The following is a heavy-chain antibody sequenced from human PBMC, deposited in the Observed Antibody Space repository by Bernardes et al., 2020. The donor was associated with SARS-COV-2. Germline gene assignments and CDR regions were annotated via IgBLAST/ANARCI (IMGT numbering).Heavy chain of an antibody. J-gene: IGHJ6*02. CDR2: IKQDGSEK. D-gene: IGHD3-10*01. Sequence: GGSLRLSCAASGFTFSSYWMSWVRQAPGKGLEWVANIKQDGSEKYYVDSVKGRFTISRDNAKNSLYLQMNSLRAEDTAVYYCAREGYGSGSYSYYYYGMDVWGQGTTVTVSS. CDR1: GFTFSSYW. V-gene: IGHV3-7*01. CDR3: AREGYGSGSYSYYYYGMDV.